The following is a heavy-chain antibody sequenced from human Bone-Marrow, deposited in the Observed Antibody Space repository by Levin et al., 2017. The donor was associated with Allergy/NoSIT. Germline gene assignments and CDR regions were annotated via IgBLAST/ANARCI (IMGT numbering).Heavy chain of an antibody. CDR1: GFTFSSYS. Sequence: LSLTCAASGFTFSSYSMNWVRQAPGKGLEWVSSISSSSSYIYYADSVKGRFTISRDNAKNSLYLQTNSLRAEDTAVYYCARDFFPAPIPWGQGTLVTVSS. D-gene: IGHD2-2*02. V-gene: IGHV3-21*01. J-gene: IGHJ5*02. CDR3: ARDFFPAPIP. CDR2: ISSSSSYI.